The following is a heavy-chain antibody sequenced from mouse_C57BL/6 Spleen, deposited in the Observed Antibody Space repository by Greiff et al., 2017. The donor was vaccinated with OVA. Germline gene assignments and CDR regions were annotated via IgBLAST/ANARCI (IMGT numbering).Heavy chain of an antibody. CDR2: ILPGSGST. D-gene: IGHD2-4*01. Sequence: QVQLQQSGAELMKPGASVKLSCKATGYTFTGYWIEWVKQRPGHGLEWIGEILPGSGSTNYNEKFKGKATFTADTSSNTAYMQLSSLTTEDSAIYYCARMGLYDYDGVYYAMDYWGQGTSVTVSS. CDR3: ARMGLYDYDGVYYAMDY. V-gene: IGHV1-9*01. J-gene: IGHJ4*01. CDR1: GYTFTGYW.